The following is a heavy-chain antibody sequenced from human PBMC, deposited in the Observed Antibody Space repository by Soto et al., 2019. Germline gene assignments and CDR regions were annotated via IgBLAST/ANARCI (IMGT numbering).Heavy chain of an antibody. J-gene: IGHJ5*02. CDR3: ARRLACGTYVVGGWYDP. V-gene: IGHV4-39*01. CDR2: IYSSGSI. CDR1: GGSITSTSYS. D-gene: IGHD1-26*01. Sequence: QLQLQESGPGLVKPSETLSLTCTVSGGSITSTSYSWDWIRQPPGKGLEWIGNIYSSGSIFYEPSLKNRLSMSVDASNNQFSLKVSSVGAAGTAVYYCARRLACGTYVVGGWYDPWGQGTLVTVCS.